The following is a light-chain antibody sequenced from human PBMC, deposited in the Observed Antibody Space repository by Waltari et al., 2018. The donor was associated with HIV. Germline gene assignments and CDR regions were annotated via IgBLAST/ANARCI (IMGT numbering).Light chain of an antibody. CDR2: KDN. CDR1: SSNIERNY. V-gene: IGLV1-47*01. Sequence: QSELTQSPSASGTPGQRITISCSGRSSNIERNYVYWYKQFPGATPKVLIYKDNWRPSGGPDRLSGSESGTSASLLISGLRSDEEADYYCAVWDESLDGWLFGGGTKLTVL. CDR3: AVWDESLDGWL. J-gene: IGLJ3*02.